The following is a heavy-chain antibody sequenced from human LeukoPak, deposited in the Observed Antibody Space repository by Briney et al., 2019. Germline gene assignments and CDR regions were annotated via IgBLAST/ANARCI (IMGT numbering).Heavy chain of an antibody. CDR2: INTNTGNP. CDR1: GYTFTSYA. V-gene: IGHV7-4-1*02. D-gene: IGHD3-22*01. CDR3: AKNGLGAVVKTD. J-gene: IGHJ4*02. Sequence: GASVTVSCKASGYTFTSYAMNWVRQAPGQGLEWMGRINTNTGNPTYAQGFTGRIVFSLDTSVSTAYLQISSLKAEDSAVYYCAKNGLGAVVKTDWGQGTLVTVSS.